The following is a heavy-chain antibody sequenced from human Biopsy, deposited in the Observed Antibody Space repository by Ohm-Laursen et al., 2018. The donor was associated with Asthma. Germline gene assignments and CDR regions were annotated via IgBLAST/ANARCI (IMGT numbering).Heavy chain of an antibody. CDR3: ARAVDYSHYYGIDV. CDR1: GYTFNSAG. CDR2: ISVYNGNT. D-gene: IGHD3-10*01. J-gene: IGHJ6*02. Sequence: SVKVSCQTSGYTFNSAGITWVRQAPGQGLEWMGWISVYNGNTKVAQKLQDRVTMTTDTSTSTAYMELRSLRSDDAAVYFCARAVDYSHYYGIDVWGQGTTVTVS. V-gene: IGHV1-18*01.